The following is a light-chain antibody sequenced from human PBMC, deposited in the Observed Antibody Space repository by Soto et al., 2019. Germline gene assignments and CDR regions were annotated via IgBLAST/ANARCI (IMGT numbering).Light chain of an antibody. V-gene: IGLV2-18*01. CDR1: SSDVGYYNR. CDR3: SLYTSSTFYV. J-gene: IGLJ1*01. Sequence: QSALTQPPSVSGSPGQSVTISRTGTSSDVGYYNRVSWYQQPPGTAPKLLIYEVSNRPSGVPDRFSGSKSGNTASLTISGLQAEDEADYYCSLYTSSTFYVFGTGTKVTVL. CDR2: EVS.